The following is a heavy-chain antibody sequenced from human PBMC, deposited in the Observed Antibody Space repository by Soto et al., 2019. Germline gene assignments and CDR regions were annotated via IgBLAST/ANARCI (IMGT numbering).Heavy chain of an antibody. CDR3: AKDSEYGSSSNFDN. CDR1: GFTFDDYA. V-gene: IGHV3-9*01. D-gene: IGHD6-6*01. J-gene: IGHJ4*02. CDR2: ISWNSGSK. Sequence: PGGSLRLSCAASGFTFDDYAMHWVRQAPGKGLEWVSGISWNSGSKGYADSVKGRFTISRDNAKNSLYLQMNSLRPEDTALYYCAKDSEYGSSSNFDNWGQGT.